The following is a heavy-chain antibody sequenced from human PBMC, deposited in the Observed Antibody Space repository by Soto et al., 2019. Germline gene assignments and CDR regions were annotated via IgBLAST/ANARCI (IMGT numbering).Heavy chain of an antibody. Sequence: VQLLESGGGLVQPGGSLRLSCAASGFTFSSYAMSWVRQAPGKGLEWVSAISGSGGSTYYADSVKGRFTISRDNSKNTLYLQMNSLRAEDTAVYYCAKGVYDILTGYLYYFDYWGQGTLVTVSS. V-gene: IGHV3-23*01. CDR2: ISGSGGST. CDR1: GFTFSSYA. D-gene: IGHD3-9*01. CDR3: AKGVYDILTGYLYYFDY. J-gene: IGHJ4*02.